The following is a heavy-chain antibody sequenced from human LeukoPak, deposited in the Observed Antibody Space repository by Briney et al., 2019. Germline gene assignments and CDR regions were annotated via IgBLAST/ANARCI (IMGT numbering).Heavy chain of an antibody. Sequence: PSETLSLTCTVSGGSISSYYWSWIRQPPGKGLEWIGYIYYSGSTNYNPSLKSRVTISVDTSKNQFSLKPSSVTAADTAVYYCARLGAAGGYSYGNYGMDVWGQGTTVTVSS. V-gene: IGHV4-59*01. CDR1: GGSISSYY. J-gene: IGHJ6*02. D-gene: IGHD5-18*01. CDR2: IYYSGST. CDR3: ARLGAAGGYSYGNYGMDV.